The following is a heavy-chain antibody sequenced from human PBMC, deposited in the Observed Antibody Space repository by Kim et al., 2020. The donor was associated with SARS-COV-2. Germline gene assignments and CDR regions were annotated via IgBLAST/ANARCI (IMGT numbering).Heavy chain of an antibody. CDR2: ISAYNGNT. D-gene: IGHD3-10*01. Sequence: ASVKVSCKASGYTFTSYGISWVRQAPGQGLEWMGWISAYNGNTNYAQKLQGRVTMTTDTSTSTAYMELRSLRSDDTAVYYCARITYYYGSGSSLKYYGMDVWGQGTTVTVSS. J-gene: IGHJ6*02. CDR1: GYTFTSYG. V-gene: IGHV1-18*01. CDR3: ARITYYYGSGSSLKYYGMDV.